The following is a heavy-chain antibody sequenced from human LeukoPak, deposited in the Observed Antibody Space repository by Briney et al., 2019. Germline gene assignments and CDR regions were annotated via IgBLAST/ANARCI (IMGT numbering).Heavy chain of an antibody. Sequence: GGSLRLSCAASVFAFSTYNMNWVRQAPGKGLEWVSYISTGSSTTYYADSVKGRFTISRDNVENSLYLQMNSLRDEDTAVYYCARVAAGYSVNYFDYWGQGTLVTVSS. CDR1: VFAFSTYN. V-gene: IGHV3-48*02. CDR2: ISTGSSTT. D-gene: IGHD4-23*01. CDR3: ARVAAGYSVNYFDY. J-gene: IGHJ4*02.